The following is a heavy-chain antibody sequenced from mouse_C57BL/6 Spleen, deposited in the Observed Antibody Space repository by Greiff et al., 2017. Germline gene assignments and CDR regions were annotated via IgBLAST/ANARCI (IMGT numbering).Heavy chain of an antibody. Sequence: QVQLQQPGAELVMPGASVKLSCKASGYTFTSYWMHWVKQRPGQGLEWIGEIDPSDSYTNYNQTFKGKSTLTVDKSSSTAYMQLSSLTSEDSAVYYCARVDYGTAYWGQGTLVTVSA. V-gene: IGHV1-69*01. CDR1: GYTFTSYW. D-gene: IGHD1-1*01. J-gene: IGHJ3*01. CDR3: ARVDYGTAY. CDR2: IDPSDSYT.